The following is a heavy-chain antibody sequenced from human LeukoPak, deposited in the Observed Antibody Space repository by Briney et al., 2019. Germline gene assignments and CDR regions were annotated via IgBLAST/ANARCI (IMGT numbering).Heavy chain of an antibody. D-gene: IGHD1-14*01. CDR3: ARARRSPSNSYGMAV. CDR1: GYSFTSYW. J-gene: IGHJ6*04. V-gene: IGHV1-69*01. Sequence: KISCKGSGYSFTSYWISWVRQAPGQGLEWMGGITPIFGTANYAQKFQGRVTITADESTSTAYMELSSLRSEDTAVYYCARARRSPSNSYGMAVGAKGPRATFP. CDR2: ITPIFGTA.